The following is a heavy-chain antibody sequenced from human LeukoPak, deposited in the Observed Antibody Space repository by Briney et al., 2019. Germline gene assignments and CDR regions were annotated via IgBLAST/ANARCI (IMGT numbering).Heavy chain of an antibody. CDR2: INHSGST. D-gene: IGHD6-19*01. CDR3: ARGGEYSSGWYYYYYYMDV. Sequence: SETLSLTCTVSGGSISSYYWSWIRQPPGKGLEWIGEINHSGSTNYNPSLKSRVTISVDTSKNQFSLKLSSVTAADTAVYYCARGGEYSSGWYYYYYYMDVWGKGTTVTVSS. V-gene: IGHV4-34*01. CDR1: GGSISSYY. J-gene: IGHJ6*03.